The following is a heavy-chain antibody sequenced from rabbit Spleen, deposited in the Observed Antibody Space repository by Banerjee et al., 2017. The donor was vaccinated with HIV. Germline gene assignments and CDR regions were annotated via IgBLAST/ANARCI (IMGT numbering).Heavy chain of an antibody. CDR2: IYISNGNT. Sequence: QSLEESGGDLVKPEGSLTLTCTASGFSFSSSYYMCWVRQAPGKGLEWIACIYISNGNTYYASWARGRFTISKTSSTTVTLQMTSLTAADTATYFCARDTSSSFSSYGMDLWGPGTLVPVS. D-gene: IGHD1-1*01. J-gene: IGHJ6*01. CDR3: ARDTSSSFSSYGMDL. CDR1: GFSFSSSYY. V-gene: IGHV1S40*01.